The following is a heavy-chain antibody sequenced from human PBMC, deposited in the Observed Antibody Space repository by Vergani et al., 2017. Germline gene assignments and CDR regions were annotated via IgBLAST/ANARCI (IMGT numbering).Heavy chain of an antibody. D-gene: IGHD3-9*01. Sequence: QVQVVQSGAEVKKSGASVKVSCKTSGYTFSNHYMHWVRQAPGQGLEWMGIINPSGGHTNYAQKFQGRVTMTRDTSTRTVYMELSSLRSEDTAIYDCAIGDYCILTGYRYWGQGTLVTVSA. CDR3: AIGDYCILTGYRY. CDR2: INPSGGHT. CDR1: GYTFSNHY. J-gene: IGHJ4*02. V-gene: IGHV1-46*03.